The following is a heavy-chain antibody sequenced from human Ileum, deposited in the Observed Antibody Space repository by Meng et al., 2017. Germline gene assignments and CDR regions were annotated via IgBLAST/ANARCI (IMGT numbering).Heavy chain of an antibody. Sequence: EVQLVESGGDLVKPWWSLRLSCAASGFTFSSYSMNWVRQAPGKGLEWVSSISSSSSYIYYADSLKGRFTISRDNAKNSLYLQMNSLRAEDTAVYYCARERQDNRWFDPWGQGTLVTVSS. CDR1: GFTFSSYS. V-gene: IGHV3-21*01. J-gene: IGHJ5*02. CDR2: ISSSSSYI. CDR3: ARERQDNRWFDP. D-gene: IGHD1-1*01.